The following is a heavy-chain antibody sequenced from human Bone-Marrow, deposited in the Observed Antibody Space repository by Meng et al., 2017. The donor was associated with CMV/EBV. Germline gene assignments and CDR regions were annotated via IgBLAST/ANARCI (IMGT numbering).Heavy chain of an antibody. CDR3: ARERITMVRGANRYFDY. Sequence: GESLKISCAASGFTFSDYYMSWIRQAPGKGLEWVSYISSSGSTIYYADSVKGRFTISRDNAKNSLYLQMNSLRAEDTAVYYCARERITMVRGANRYFDYWGQGTLVTVSS. V-gene: IGHV3-11*04. D-gene: IGHD3-10*01. CDR1: GFTFSDYY. J-gene: IGHJ4*02. CDR2: ISSSGSTI.